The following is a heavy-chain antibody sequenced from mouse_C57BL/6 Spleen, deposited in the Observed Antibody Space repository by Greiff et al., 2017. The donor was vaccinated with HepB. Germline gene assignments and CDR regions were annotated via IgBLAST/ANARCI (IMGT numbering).Heavy chain of an antibody. Sequence: DVKLQESGPGLVKPSQSLSLTCSVTGYSITSGYYWNWIRQFPGNKLEWMGYISYDGSNNYNPALKNRIPITRDTSKNQFFLKLNSVTTEDTATYYCAREDYGSSYWYFDVWGTGTTVTVAS. CDR2: ISYDGSN. CDR3: AREDYGSSYWYFDV. CDR1: GYSITSGYY. V-gene: IGHV3-6*01. D-gene: IGHD1-1*01. J-gene: IGHJ1*03.